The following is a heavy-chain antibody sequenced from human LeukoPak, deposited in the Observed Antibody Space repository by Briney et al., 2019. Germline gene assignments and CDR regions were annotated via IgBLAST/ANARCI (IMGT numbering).Heavy chain of an antibody. V-gene: IGHV3-30*04. D-gene: IGHD1-26*01. Sequence: PGGSLRLSCAASGFTFSSYAMHWVRQAPGKGLEWVAVVSYDGSIKYYADSVKGRFTISRDNAKNSLYLQMNSLRAEDTAVYYCARDPYSGSYGDYYYYYMDVWGKGTTVTISS. CDR1: GFTFSSYA. J-gene: IGHJ6*03. CDR3: ARDPYSGSYGDYYYYYMDV. CDR2: VSYDGSIK.